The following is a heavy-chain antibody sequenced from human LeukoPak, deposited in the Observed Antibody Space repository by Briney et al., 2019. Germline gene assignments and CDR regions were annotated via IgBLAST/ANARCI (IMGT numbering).Heavy chain of an antibody. J-gene: IGHJ4*02. CDR2: IYSGGST. CDR3: ARDMDYYDSSGYYYFDY. D-gene: IGHD3-22*01. V-gene: IGHV3-66*01. CDR1: GFTVSSNY. Sequence: PGGSLRLSCAASGFTVSSNYMSWVRQAPGKGLEWVSVIYSGGSTYYADSVKGRFTISRDNSKNTLYLQMNSLRAEDTAVYYCARDMDYYDSSGYYYFDYWGQGTLVTVSS.